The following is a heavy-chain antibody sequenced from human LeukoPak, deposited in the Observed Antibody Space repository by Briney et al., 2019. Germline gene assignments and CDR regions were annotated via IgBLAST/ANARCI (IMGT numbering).Heavy chain of an antibody. J-gene: IGHJ4*02. V-gene: IGHV3-21*01. D-gene: IGHD3-22*01. CDR3: ARGPGYYDSSGHYNY. CDR1: GFTFDSYT. Sequence: GGSLRLSCEASGFTFDSYTMNWVRQAPGKGLEWVSSITSGGSFIYYADSLKGRFTTSRDNAKDSLYLQMNSLRAEDTAVYYCARGPGYYDSSGHYNYWGQGTLVTVSS. CDR2: ITSGGSFI.